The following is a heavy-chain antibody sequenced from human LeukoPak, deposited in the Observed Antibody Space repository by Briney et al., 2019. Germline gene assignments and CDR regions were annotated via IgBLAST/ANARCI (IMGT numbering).Heavy chain of an antibody. J-gene: IGHJ5*02. D-gene: IGHD3-3*01. CDR3: ARTGRGITYYDFWSGYRWFDP. CDR1: GYTFTSYG. V-gene: IGHV1-18*01. CDR2: ISAYNGNT. Sequence: ASVKVSCKASGYTFTSYGISWVRQAPGQGLEWMGWISAYNGNTNYAQKLQGRVTMTTDTSTSTAYMELRSLRSDDTAVYYCARTGRGITYYDFWSGYRWFDPCGQGTLVTVSS.